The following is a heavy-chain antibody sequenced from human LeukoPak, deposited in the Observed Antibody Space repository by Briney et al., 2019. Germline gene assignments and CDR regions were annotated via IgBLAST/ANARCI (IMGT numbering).Heavy chain of an antibody. CDR1: GFTFSNYA. Sequence: PGGSLRLSCAASGFTFSNYAMHWVRQAPGKGLEYASAIISNGGSTYYANSVKGRFTISRDNSKNTLYLQMGSLRAEDMAVYYCARAPDYGDYFFDYWGQGTLVTVSS. V-gene: IGHV3-64*01. D-gene: IGHD4-17*01. J-gene: IGHJ4*02. CDR3: ARAPDYGDYFFDY. CDR2: IISNGGST.